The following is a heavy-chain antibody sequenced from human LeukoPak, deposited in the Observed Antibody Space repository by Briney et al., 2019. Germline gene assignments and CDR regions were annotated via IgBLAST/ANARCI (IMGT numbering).Heavy chain of an antibody. J-gene: IGHJ2*01. D-gene: IGHD6-6*01. CDR3: ARGASSIAALNPFWYFDL. Sequence: GSVKVSCKASGYTFASYYMHWVRQGPGQGLEGMGIINPSGGSTSYAQKFQGRVTMTRDTSTNTVYMELSSLRSEDTAVYYCARGASSIAALNPFWYFDLWGRGTLVTVSS. CDR1: GYTFASYY. V-gene: IGHV1-46*01. CDR2: INPSGGST.